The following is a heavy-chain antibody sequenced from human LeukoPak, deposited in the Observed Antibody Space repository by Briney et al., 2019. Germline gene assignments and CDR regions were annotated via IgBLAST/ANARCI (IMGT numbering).Heavy chain of an antibody. CDR3: ARDAAGEGRLVITWFDP. V-gene: IGHV4-4*07. J-gene: IGHJ5*02. CDR1: GGSISHFY. Sequence: TSETLSLTCTVSGGSISHFYWTWIRQPAGKGLEWIGRMYSGGSTNYNPSLKSRVTMSVDTSKNQFSLKLSSVTAADTAVYFCARDAAGEGRLVITWFDPWGQGTLVTVSS. CDR2: MYSGGST. D-gene: IGHD3-22*01.